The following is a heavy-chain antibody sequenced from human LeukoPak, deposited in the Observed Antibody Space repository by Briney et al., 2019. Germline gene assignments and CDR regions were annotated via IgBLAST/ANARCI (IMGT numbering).Heavy chain of an antibody. J-gene: IGHJ6*02. CDR3: VKDLYYYDTTGFPPYGMDV. V-gene: IGHV3-30*18. CDR1: GFTFSSYG. D-gene: IGHD3-22*01. CDR2: ISYDVSNK. Sequence: GGSLRLSCAASGFASGFTFSSYGMHWVRQAPGKGLEWVAVISYDVSNKYYADSVKGRFTISRDNSKNTLYLQMNSLRAEDTAEYYCVKDLYYYDTTGFPPYGMDVWGQGTTVTVSS.